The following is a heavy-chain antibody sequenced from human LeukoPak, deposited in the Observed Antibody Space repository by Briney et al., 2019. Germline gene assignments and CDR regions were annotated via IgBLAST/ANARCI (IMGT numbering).Heavy chain of an antibody. CDR3: ATGVEKWELLGSIDY. D-gene: IGHD1-26*01. Sequence: ASVKVSCKVSGYTLTGLSMHWVRQAPGKGLEWMGGFDPEDGETIYAQKFQGRVTMTEDTSTDTAYMELSSLRSEDTAVYYCATGVEKWELLGSIDYWGQGTLVTVSS. CDR2: FDPEDGET. J-gene: IGHJ4*02. CDR1: GYTLTGLS. V-gene: IGHV1-24*01.